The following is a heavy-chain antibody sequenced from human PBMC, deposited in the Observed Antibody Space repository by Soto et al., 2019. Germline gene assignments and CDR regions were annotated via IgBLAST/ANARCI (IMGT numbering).Heavy chain of an antibody. J-gene: IGHJ3*02. CDR2: ISGSGGST. D-gene: IGHD3-22*01. V-gene: IGHV3-23*01. CDR1: GFTFSSYA. CDR3: AKTYYYDSSGSPPGAFDI. Sequence: GGSLRLSCAASGFTFSSYAMSWVRQAPGKGLEWVSAISGSGGSTYYADSVKGRFTISRDNSKNKLYLQMNSLRAEDTAVYYCAKTYYYDSSGSPPGAFDIWGQGTMVTVSS.